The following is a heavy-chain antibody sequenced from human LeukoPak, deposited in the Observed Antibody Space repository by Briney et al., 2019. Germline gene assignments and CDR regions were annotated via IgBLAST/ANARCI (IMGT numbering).Heavy chain of an antibody. J-gene: IGHJ4*02. CDR2: INPNSGGT. CDR1: GYTFTGYY. Sequence: GASVKVSCRTSGYTFTGYYMHWVRQAPGQGLEWMGWINPNSGGTNYAQKFQGRVTMTRDTSISTAYMELSRLRSDDTAVYYCARDSIVATDSIDYWGQGTLVTVSS. D-gene: IGHD5-12*01. V-gene: IGHV1-2*02. CDR3: ARDSIVATDSIDY.